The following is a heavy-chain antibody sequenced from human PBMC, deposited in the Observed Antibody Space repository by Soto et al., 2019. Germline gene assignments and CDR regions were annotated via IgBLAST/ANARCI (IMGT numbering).Heavy chain of an antibody. J-gene: IGHJ6*02. D-gene: IGHD1-1*01. CDR2: IYYSGST. CDR1: GGSISSGDYY. Sequence: QVQLQGSGPGLVKPSQTLSLTCTVSGGSISSGDYYWSWIRQPPGKGLEWIGYIYYSGSTYYNPSLQSRVAISLDTSKNQFSLNLTSVTAADTAVYYCARDVGWNTRYYYYYGMDVWGQGTTVTVSS. V-gene: IGHV4-30-4*01. CDR3: ARDVGWNTRYYYYYGMDV.